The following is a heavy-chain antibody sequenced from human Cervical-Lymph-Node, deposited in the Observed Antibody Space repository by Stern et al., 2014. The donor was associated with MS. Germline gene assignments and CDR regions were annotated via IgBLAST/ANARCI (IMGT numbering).Heavy chain of an antibody. CDR1: GFTFSSSG. V-gene: IGHV3-33*01. CDR2: IWYDGSNK. CDR3: ARAYSGSYYEPFDY. D-gene: IGHD1-26*01. Sequence: QVQLGQSGGGVVQPGRSLRLSCAASGFTFSSSGMHWVRQAPGKGLEWVAVIWYDGSNKYYADSVKGRFTISRDNSKNTLYLQMNSLRAEDTAVYYCARAYSGSYYEPFDYWGQGTLVTVSS. J-gene: IGHJ4*02.